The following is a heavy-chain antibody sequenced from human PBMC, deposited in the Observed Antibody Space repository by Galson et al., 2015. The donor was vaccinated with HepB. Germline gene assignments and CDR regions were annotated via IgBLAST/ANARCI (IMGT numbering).Heavy chain of an antibody. V-gene: IGHV1-18*01. J-gene: IGHJ3*01. Sequence: SVKVSCKASNSNFDNYGISWVRQAPGLGLEWMGWISGFNGKTKYAQNFQGRVTMTTDTSTTTAYMELRGLRSDDTAVYYCARDASSGWGTDAFDFWGQGTMVTVSS. CDR1: NSNFDNYG. D-gene: IGHD6-19*01. CDR2: ISGFNGKT. CDR3: ARDASSGWGTDAFDF.